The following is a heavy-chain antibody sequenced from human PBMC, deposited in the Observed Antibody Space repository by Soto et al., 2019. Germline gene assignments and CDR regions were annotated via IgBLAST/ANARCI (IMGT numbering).Heavy chain of an antibody. CDR3: ARVVTQYSGSDRTIDY. J-gene: IGHJ4*02. CDR1: GFSFSSYW. CDR2: INSDGSST. V-gene: IGHV3-74*01. Sequence: EVQLVESGGGLVQPGGSLRLSCAASGFSFSSYWMHWVRQAPGKGLVWVSRINSDGSSTSYADSVKGRFTISRDNAKNTLYLQMNSLRAEDTAVYYCARVVTQYSGSDRTIDYWGQGTLVTVSS. D-gene: IGHD1-26*01.